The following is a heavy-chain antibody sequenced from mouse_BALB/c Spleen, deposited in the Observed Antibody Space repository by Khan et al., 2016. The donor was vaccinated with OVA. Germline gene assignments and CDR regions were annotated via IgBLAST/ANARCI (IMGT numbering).Heavy chain of an antibody. CDR1: GFAFSYYD. CDR3: IRPHYYGSKFYFDF. D-gene: IGHD1-1*01. V-gene: IGHV5-12-1*01. Sequence: EVELVESGGGLVKPGGSLKLSCAAFGFAFSYYDMSWVRQTPEKGLEWVAFISTGGDNTYYPDTVKGRFTISRDNAKNTLYLQMSSLKSEDTAMYYCIRPHYYGSKFYFDFWGLCTTLTVS. CDR2: ISTGGDNT. J-gene: IGHJ2*01.